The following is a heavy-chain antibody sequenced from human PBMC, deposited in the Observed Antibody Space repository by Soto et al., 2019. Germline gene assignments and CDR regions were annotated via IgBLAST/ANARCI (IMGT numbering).Heavy chain of an antibody. D-gene: IGHD3-22*01. J-gene: IGHJ4*02. CDR3: AKGFSGRFYDSSGYYYFDY. Sequence: GGSLRLSCAASGFTFSSYGMHWVRQAPGKGLEWVAVISYDGSNKYYADSVKGRFTISRDNSKNTLYLQMNSLRAEDTAVYYCAKGFSGRFYDSSGYYYFDYWGQGTLVTVSS. CDR2: ISYDGSNK. V-gene: IGHV3-30*18. CDR1: GFTFSSYG.